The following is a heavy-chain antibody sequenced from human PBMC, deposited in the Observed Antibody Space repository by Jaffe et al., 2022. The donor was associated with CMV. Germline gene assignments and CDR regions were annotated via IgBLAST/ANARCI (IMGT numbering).Heavy chain of an antibody. CDR2: VWYDGRNT. J-gene: IGHJ4*02. V-gene: IGHV3-33*01. Sequence: QVQLVESGGGVVQPGGSLRLSCAASGFTFSTYAMHWVRQAPGKGLEWVAIVWYDGRNTDYADSVKGRFTISRDNSQNMVYLQMSSLRADDTAIYYCARDPPEQWLVLDIWGQGTQVAVSS. CDR1: GFTFSTYA. CDR3: ARDPPEQWLVLDI. D-gene: IGHD6-19*01.